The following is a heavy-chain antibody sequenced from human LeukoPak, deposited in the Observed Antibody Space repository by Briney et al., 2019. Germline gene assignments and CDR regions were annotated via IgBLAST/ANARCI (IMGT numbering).Heavy chain of an antibody. J-gene: IGHJ4*02. Sequence: ASVKVSCKASGYTFTSYAMHWVRQAPGQRLEWMGWINAGNGNTKYSQKFQGRVTITRDTSASTAYMELSSLRSEDTAVYYCARVHDYGGYVGELDYWGQGTLVTVSS. V-gene: IGHV1-3*01. CDR1: GYTFTSYA. CDR2: INAGNGNT. D-gene: IGHD4-17*01. CDR3: ARVHDYGGYVGELDY.